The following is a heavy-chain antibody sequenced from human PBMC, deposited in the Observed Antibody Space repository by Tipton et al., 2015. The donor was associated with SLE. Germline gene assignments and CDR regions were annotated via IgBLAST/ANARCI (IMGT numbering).Heavy chain of an antibody. D-gene: IGHD6-25*01. V-gene: IGHV3-48*01. J-gene: IGHJ4*02. CDR1: GFIFTTYT. CDR2: ISSSSSTI. Sequence: SLRLSCEASGFIFTTYTMNWVRQAPGKGLEWVSYISSSSSTIYYADSVKGRFTISRDNAKNSLYLQMNSLRAEDTAVYYCAKAPHSSEGGYFDYWGQGTLVTVSS. CDR3: AKAPHSSEGGYFDY.